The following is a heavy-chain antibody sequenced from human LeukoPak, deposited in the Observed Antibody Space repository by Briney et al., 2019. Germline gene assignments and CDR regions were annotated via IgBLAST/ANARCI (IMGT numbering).Heavy chain of an antibody. CDR1: GGSISSSSYS. CDR3: ARLRFDFWSGYTHPYFDY. V-gene: IGHV4-39*01. D-gene: IGHD3-3*01. Sequence: SETLSLTCTVSGGSISSSSYSWGWIRQPPGKGLEWIGSIYYSGTTYYNPSLKSRVTISVDTSKVQFSLKLSSVAATDTAVYFCARLRFDFWSGYTHPYFDYWGQGTLVTVSS. J-gene: IGHJ4*02. CDR2: IYYSGTT.